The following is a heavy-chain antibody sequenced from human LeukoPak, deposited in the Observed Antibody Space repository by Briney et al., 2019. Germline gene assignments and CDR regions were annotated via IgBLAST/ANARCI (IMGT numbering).Heavy chain of an antibody. Sequence: ASVKVSCKASGYTFTSYDINWVRQATGQGLEWMGWMNPNSGNTGYAQKFQGRVTMTRNTPISTAYMELSSLRSEDTAVYYCARGGRIAARRGNWFDPWGQGTLVTVSS. J-gene: IGHJ5*02. CDR1: GYTFTSYD. V-gene: IGHV1-8*01. D-gene: IGHD6-6*01. CDR2: MNPNSGNT. CDR3: ARGGRIAARRGNWFDP.